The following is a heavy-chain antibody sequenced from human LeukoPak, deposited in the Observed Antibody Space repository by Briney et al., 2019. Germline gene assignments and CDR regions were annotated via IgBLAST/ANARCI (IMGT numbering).Heavy chain of an antibody. CDR3: ARNRRSGYLTVQYFQH. J-gene: IGHJ1*01. Sequence: SETLSLTCTVSGGSISTNSYYWGWIRQPPGKGLEWIGSIYYSERTYYNPSLKSRVTISIDTSKNQFSLKLSSVTAADTAVYYCARNRRSGYLTVQYFQHWGQGTLVTVSS. CDR1: GGSISTNSYY. CDR2: IYYSERT. V-gene: IGHV4-39*07. D-gene: IGHD3-22*01.